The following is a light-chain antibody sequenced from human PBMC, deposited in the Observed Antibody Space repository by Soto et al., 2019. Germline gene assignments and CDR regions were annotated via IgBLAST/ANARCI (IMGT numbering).Light chain of an antibody. CDR3: QRGDT. CDR1: QSVSSN. J-gene: IGKJ5*01. Sequence: EIVLTQSPATLSLSPGERATLSCRASQSVSSNLAWYQQKPGQAPRLLIYDASNRATGIPARFSGSGSGTDFTLTISSLDPEDFAVYYCQRGDTFGQGTRREIK. V-gene: IGKV3-11*01. CDR2: DAS.